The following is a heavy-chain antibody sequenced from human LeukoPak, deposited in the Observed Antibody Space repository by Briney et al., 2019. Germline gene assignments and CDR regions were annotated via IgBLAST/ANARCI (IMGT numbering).Heavy chain of an antibody. D-gene: IGHD5/OR15-5a*01. CDR1: GGSFSGYY. J-gene: IGHJ3*02. CDR3: ARRPGMSYLPFDI. Sequence: SETLSLTCAVYGGSFSGYYWSWIRQPPGKGLEWIGEINHSGSTYYNPSLKSRVTISVDTSKNQFSLKLSSVTAADTAVYYCARRPGMSYLPFDIWGQGTMVTVSS. CDR2: INHSGST. V-gene: IGHV4-34*01.